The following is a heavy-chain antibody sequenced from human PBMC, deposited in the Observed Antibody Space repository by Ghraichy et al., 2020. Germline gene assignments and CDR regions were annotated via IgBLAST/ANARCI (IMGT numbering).Heavy chain of an antibody. J-gene: IGHJ3*02. D-gene: IGHD2-21*02. CDR3: AREVNVVTDSDAFDI. CDR2: VYYDGTS. Sequence: SQTLSLTCTVSGGSISSANHFWGWVRQPPGKGLEWIGFVYYDGTSYYNPSLRSRSTISIDTSKNQFSLRLYSVTSADTARYFCAREVNVVTDSDAFDIWGRATLVTVSS. V-gene: IGHV4-30-4*01. CDR1: GGSISSANHF.